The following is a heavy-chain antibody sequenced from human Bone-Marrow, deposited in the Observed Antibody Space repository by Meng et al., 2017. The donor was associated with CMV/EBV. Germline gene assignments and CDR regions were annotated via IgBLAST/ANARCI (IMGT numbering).Heavy chain of an antibody. Sequence: GESLKISCAASGFTFSSYGMHWVRQAPGKGLEWVSSISSSSSYIYFADSVKGRFTISRDNAKSSLYLQMNSLRAEDTAVYYCARDGWSPGGFDVWGQGTTVTVSS. CDR3: ARDGWSPGGFDV. J-gene: IGHJ6*02. V-gene: IGHV3-21*01. CDR1: GFTFSSYG. CDR2: ISSSSSYI. D-gene: IGHD3-3*01.